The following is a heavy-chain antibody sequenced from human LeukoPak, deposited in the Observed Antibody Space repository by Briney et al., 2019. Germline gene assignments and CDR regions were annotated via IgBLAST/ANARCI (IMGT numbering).Heavy chain of an antibody. J-gene: IGHJ4*02. D-gene: IGHD5-18*01. CDR2: VNPNSGGT. CDR1: GYTFTSYG. V-gene: IGHV1-2*02. CDR3: ARRGYSYGFS. Sequence: ASVKVSCKASGYTFTSYGISWVRQAPGQGLEWMGWVNPNSGGTNYAQKFQGRVTMTRDTSISTAYMELSRLRSDDTAVYYCARRGYSYGFSWGQGTLVTVSS.